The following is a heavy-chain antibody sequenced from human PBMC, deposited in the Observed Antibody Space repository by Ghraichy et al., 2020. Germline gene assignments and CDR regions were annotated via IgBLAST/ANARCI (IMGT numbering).Heavy chain of an antibody. D-gene: IGHD3-3*01. CDR3: AKVAHTIFGVVTYYYYYGMDV. V-gene: IGHV3-23*01. CDR2: ISGSGGST. CDR1: GFTFSSYA. J-gene: IGHJ6*02. Sequence: SCAASGFTFSSYAMSWVRQAPGKGLEWVSAISGSGGSTYYADSVKGRFTISRDNSKNTLYLQMNSLRAEDTAVYYCAKVAHTIFGVVTYYYYYGMDVWGQGTTVTVSS.